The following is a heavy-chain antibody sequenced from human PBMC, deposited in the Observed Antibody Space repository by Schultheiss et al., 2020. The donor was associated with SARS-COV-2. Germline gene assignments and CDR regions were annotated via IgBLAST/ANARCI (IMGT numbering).Heavy chain of an antibody. J-gene: IGHJ4*02. CDR2: ISWNSGSI. V-gene: IGHV3-9*01. Sequence: GGSLRLSCAASGFTFSSYEMNWVRQAPGKGLEWVSGISWNSGSIGYADSVKGRFTISRDNSKNTLYLQMNSLRAEDTAVYYCAKGSSWYDYWGQGTLVTVSS. CDR3: AKGSSWYDY. D-gene: IGHD6-13*01. CDR1: GFTFSSYE.